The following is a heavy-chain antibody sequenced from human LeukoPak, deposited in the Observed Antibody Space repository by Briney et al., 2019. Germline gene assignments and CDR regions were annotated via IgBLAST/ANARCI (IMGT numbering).Heavy chain of an antibody. CDR3: ASVAGSRSYYHFDY. J-gene: IGHJ4*02. V-gene: IGHV1-18*01. Sequence: ASVKVSGTASGYTFTSYGISWVRQAPGQGLEWMGWISAYNGNTNYAQKLQGRVTITRDTSASTAYMELSSLRSEDTAVYYCASVAGSRSYYHFDYWGQGTLVTVSS. CDR1: GYTFTSYG. CDR2: ISAYNGNT. D-gene: IGHD3-10*01.